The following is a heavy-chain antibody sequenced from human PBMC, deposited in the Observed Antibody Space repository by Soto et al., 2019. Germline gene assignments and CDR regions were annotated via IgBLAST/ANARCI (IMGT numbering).Heavy chain of an antibody. Sequence: QVQLVQSGAEVRKPGASVKVSCKASGDTFTTYDINWVRQATGHGLEWMGWINPNSGNIGYAQRFQGRVTMTRVTAIRTAYMEVSSLRSDDTAVYYCARGRASGSYYLLDYWGQGTLVTVSS. V-gene: IGHV1-8*01. CDR1: GDTFTTYD. D-gene: IGHD3-10*01. CDR3: ARGRASGSYYLLDY. CDR2: INPNSGNI. J-gene: IGHJ4*02.